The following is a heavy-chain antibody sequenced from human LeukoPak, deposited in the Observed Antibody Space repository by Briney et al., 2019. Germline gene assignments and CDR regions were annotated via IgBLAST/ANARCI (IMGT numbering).Heavy chain of an antibody. Sequence: GRSLRLSCAASGFTFSSYAMHRVSQAPGKGLEWVAVISYDGSNKYYADSVKGRFTNSRDNSKNTLYLQMNSLRAEDTAVYYCARDGGVRPPSLSGPSLYYFDYWGQGTLVTVSS. J-gene: IGHJ4*02. CDR2: ISYDGSNK. CDR1: GFTFSSYA. CDR3: ARDGGVRPPSLSGPSLYYFDY. D-gene: IGHD2-8*02. V-gene: IGHV3-30-3*01.